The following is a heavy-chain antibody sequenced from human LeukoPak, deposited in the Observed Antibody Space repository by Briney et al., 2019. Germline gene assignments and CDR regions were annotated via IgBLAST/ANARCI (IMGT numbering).Heavy chain of an antibody. CDR1: GFTFSSYE. CDR2: ISSSGSTI. V-gene: IGHV3-48*03. CDR3: ARRNLGSDLDFDY. D-gene: IGHD1-1*01. J-gene: IGHJ4*02. Sequence: PGGSLRLSCAASGFTFSSYEMNWVRQAPGKGLEWVSYISSSGSTIHYADSVKGRFTISRDNAKNSLYLQMNSLRAEDTAVYYCARRNLGSDLDFDYWGQGTLVTVSS.